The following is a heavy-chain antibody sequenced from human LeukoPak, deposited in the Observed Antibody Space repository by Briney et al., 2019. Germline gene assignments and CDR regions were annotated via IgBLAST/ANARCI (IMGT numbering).Heavy chain of an antibody. CDR2: IYYSGST. D-gene: IGHD6-19*01. CDR3: ARHPGSGWPKNWFDP. J-gene: IGHJ5*02. Sequence: SETLSLTCTVSGGSISSYYWSWIRQPPGKGLEWIGYIYYSGSTNYNPSLKSRVTISVDTSKNQFSLKLSSVTAADTAVYYCARHPGSGWPKNWFDPWGQGTLVTVSS. CDR1: GGSISSYY. V-gene: IGHV4-59*08.